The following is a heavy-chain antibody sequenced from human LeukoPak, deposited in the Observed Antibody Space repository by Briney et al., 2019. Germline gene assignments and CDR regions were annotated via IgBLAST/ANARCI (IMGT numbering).Heavy chain of an antibody. CDR3: ARDIVGATGGVGY. J-gene: IGHJ4*02. V-gene: IGHV1-69*06. D-gene: IGHD1-26*01. Sequence: ASVKVSCKASGGIFSSYAISWVRQAPGQGLEWMGGIIPIFGTTNYAQKFQGRVTITADKSTTTAYMELSSLRSEDTAVYYCARDIVGATGGVGYWGQGTLVTVSS. CDR2: IIPIFGTT. CDR1: GGIFSSYA.